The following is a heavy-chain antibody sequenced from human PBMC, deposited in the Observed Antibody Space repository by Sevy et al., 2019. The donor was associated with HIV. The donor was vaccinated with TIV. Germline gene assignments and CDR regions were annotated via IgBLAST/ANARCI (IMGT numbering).Heavy chain of an antibody. CDR3: VPHCGGGACSSLS. J-gene: IGHJ5*01. CDR1: GFTFSSYW. CDR2: IKPDGSEG. V-gene: IGHV3-7*01. Sequence: GGSLRLSCEASGFTFSSYWMSWVRQAPGKGLEWVANIKPDGSEGYYVDSVKGRFTISRDNAENSLYLQVNSLRVEDTAVYFCVPHCGGGACSSLSWGHGAPVTVSS. D-gene: IGHD2-15*01.